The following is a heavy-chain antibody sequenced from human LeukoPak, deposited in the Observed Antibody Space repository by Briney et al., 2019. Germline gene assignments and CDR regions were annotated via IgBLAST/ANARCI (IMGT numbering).Heavy chain of an antibody. CDR2: INPSGGST. CDR1: GYTFTSYY. J-gene: IGHJ6*03. Sequence: ASVKVSCKASGYTFTSYYMHWVRKAPGQGLEWVGIINPSGGSTSYAQKFQGRVTMTRDMSTSTVYMELSSLRSADTAVYYCARDPHRLDYYYMDVWGKGTTVTVSS. CDR3: ARDPHRLDYYYMDV. V-gene: IGHV1-46*01.